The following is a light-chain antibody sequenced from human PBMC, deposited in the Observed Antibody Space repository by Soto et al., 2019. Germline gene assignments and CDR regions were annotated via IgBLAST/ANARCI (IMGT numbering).Light chain of an antibody. CDR1: QSVSYY. CDR2: GAF. V-gene: IGKV3-15*01. CDR3: QQYKNWHPLT. J-gene: IGKJ4*01. Sequence: DIVMTQSPSTLSVSLGETATLSCRASQSVSYYLAWYQQKPGQGPRLLIYGAFTMATGVPSRFSGSGSGTELTLPISSLQSEDDAVYYCQQYKNWHPLTFGGGTKVEIK.